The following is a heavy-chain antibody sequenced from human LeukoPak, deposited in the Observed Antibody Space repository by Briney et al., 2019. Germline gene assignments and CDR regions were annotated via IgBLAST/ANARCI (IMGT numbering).Heavy chain of an antibody. Sequence: SVKVSCKASGGTFSSYAISWVRQAPGQGLEWMGGIIPIFGTANYAQKFQGRVTITADESTSTAYVELSSLRSEDTAVYYCARDFIPQQLDNDAFDIWGQGTMVTVSS. J-gene: IGHJ3*02. CDR2: IIPIFGTA. D-gene: IGHD6-13*01. CDR1: GGTFSSYA. V-gene: IGHV1-69*13. CDR3: ARDFIPQQLDNDAFDI.